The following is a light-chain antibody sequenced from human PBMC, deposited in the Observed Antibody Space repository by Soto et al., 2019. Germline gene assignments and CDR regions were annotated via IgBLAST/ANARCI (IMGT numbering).Light chain of an antibody. CDR1: SSDVGGYNY. V-gene: IGLV2-14*03. CDR2: DVA. CDR3: CSYAGSDALV. Sequence: QSVLAQPASVSGSPGQSITISCTGTSSDVGGYNYVSWYQQHPGEAPKLVMYDVAQRPAGVSDRLSGDKSGKTASLTISGLQADDEATYYCCSYAGSDALVFGSGTKVTVL. J-gene: IGLJ1*01.